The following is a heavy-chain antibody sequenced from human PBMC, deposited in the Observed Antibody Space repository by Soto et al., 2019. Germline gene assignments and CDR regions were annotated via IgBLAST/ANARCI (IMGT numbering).Heavy chain of an antibody. D-gene: IGHD4-17*01. CDR2: IWYDGSNK. CDR3: ARDREMTTVTTYSGRGYYYYGMDV. V-gene: IGHV3-33*01. Sequence: QVQLVESGGGVVQPGRSLRLSCAASGFTFSSYGMHWVRQAPGKGLEWVAVIWYDGSNKYYADSVKGRFTISRDNSKNTLYLQMNSLRAEDTAVYYCARDREMTTVTTYSGRGYYYYGMDVWGQGTTVTVSS. J-gene: IGHJ6*02. CDR1: GFTFSSYG.